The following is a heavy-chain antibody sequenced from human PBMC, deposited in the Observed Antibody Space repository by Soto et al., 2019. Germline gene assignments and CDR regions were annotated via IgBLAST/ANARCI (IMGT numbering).Heavy chain of an antibody. D-gene: IGHD5-18*01. V-gene: IGHV3-30*18. Sequence: QVQLVESGGGVVQPGRSLRLSCAASGFTFSSYGMHWVRQAPGKGLEWVAVISYDGSNKYYADSVKGRFTISRDNSKNTLYLQMNSLRAENTAVYYYANSRIHYHYYYGMDLWGQGTTVTVSS. CDR2: ISYDGSNK. J-gene: IGHJ6*02. CDR1: GFTFSSYG. CDR3: ANSRIHYHYYYGMDL.